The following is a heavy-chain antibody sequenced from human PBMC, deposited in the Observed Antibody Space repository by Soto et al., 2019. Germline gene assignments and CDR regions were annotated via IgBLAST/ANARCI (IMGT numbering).Heavy chain of an antibody. CDR2: ISAYNGNT. CDR3: ARENCSGGSCYQVDY. V-gene: IGHV1-18*01. D-gene: IGHD2-15*01. CDR1: GYTFTSYG. J-gene: IGHJ4*02. Sequence: GASVKVSCKASGYTFTSYGISWVRQAPGQGLEWMGWISAYNGNTNYAQKLQGRVTMTTDTSTSTAYMELRSLRSDDTAVYYCARENCSGGSCYQVDYWGQGTLVTVSS.